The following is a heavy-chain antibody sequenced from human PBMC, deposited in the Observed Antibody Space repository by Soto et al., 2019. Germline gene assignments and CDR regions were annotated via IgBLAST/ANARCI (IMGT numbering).Heavy chain of an antibody. CDR3: ARGSRLGSGSLRPGPSDIFDV. CDR1: GFKFRVYD. J-gene: IGHJ3*01. CDR2: IGTTGDT. Sequence: EVQLVESGGGLIQPGGSLRLSCEASGFKFRVYDMHWVRQPAGKGLEWVSAIGTTGDTYYSGSVRGRFTISRDDVESSLYLRLNSPTVGDTAVYYCARGSRLGSGSLRPGPSDIFDVWGQGTTVTVSS. V-gene: IGHV3-13*04. D-gene: IGHD3-10*01.